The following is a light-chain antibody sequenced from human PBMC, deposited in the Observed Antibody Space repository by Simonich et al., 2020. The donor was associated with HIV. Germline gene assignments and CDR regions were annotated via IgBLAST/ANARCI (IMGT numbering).Light chain of an antibody. V-gene: IGKV3-15*01. CDR2: GAS. J-gene: IGKJ1*01. CDR3: QQYNDWPPWT. Sequence: DIVMTQSPATLSVSPGARATLSCRASKSISSNVAWYQQRPGQAPRLLIYGASTRATGIPARFSGSGAGTEFTLTINSMQSEDFAVYYCQQYNDWPPWTFGQGTKVEIK. CDR1: KSISSN.